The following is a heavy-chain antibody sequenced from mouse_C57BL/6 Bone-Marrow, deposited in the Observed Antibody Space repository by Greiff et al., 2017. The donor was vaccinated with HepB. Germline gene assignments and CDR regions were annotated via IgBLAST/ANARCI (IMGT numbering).Heavy chain of an antibody. Sequence: EVMLVESGGELVKPGGSLKLSCAASGFTFSSYGMSWVRQTPDKRLEWVATISSGGSYTYYPDSVKGRFTISRDNAKNTLYLQMSSLKSEDTAMYYWARQFFAYWGQGTVVTVSA. CDR1: GFTFSSYG. V-gene: IGHV5-6*02. CDR3: ARQFFAY. CDR2: ISSGGSYT. J-gene: IGHJ3*01.